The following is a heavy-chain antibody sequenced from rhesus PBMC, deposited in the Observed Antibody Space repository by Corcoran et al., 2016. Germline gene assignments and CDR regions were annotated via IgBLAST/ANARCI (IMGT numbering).Heavy chain of an antibody. CDR2: IYGNRAST. D-gene: IGHD3-16*01. Sequence: QVQLQQWGEGLVKPSETLSLTCAVYGGSISGYYYWSWIRQPPGKGLEWIGYIYGNRASTNYNPSLKNRVTISKDPSKNQFSLKVSSVTDADADVYYCARVKGGRLDYWGQGVLVTVSS. CDR1: GGSISGYYY. CDR3: ARVKGGRLDY. V-gene: IGHV4-73*01. J-gene: IGHJ4*01.